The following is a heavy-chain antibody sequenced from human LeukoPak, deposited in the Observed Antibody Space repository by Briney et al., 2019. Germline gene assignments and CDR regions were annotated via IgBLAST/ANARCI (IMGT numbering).Heavy chain of an antibody. CDR2: ISYDGSNK. Sequence: GGSLRLSCAASGSTFSSYAMHWVRQAPGKGLEWVAVISYDGSNKYYADSVKGRFTISRDNSKNTLYFQMGSLRAEDMAVYYCARGGLGYPRNWFDPWGQGTLVTVSS. CDR1: GSTFSSYA. D-gene: IGHD6-25*01. CDR3: ARGGLGYPRNWFDP. V-gene: IGHV3-30*14. J-gene: IGHJ5*02.